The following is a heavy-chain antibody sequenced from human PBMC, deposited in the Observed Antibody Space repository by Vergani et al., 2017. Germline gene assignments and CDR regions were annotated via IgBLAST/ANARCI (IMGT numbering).Heavy chain of an antibody. Sequence: QVQLVESGGGVVQPGGSLRLSCAASGFTFSSYGMHWVRQAPGKGLEWVAFIRYDGSNKYYADSVKGRFTISRDNSKYTLYLQMNSLGAEETAVYYCAKDCYYGSGSHGVGGGMDVWGQGTTVTVSS. CDR3: AKDCYYGSGSHGVGGGMDV. D-gene: IGHD3-10*01. CDR2: IRYDGSNK. CDR1: GFTFSSYG. J-gene: IGHJ6*02. V-gene: IGHV3-30*02.